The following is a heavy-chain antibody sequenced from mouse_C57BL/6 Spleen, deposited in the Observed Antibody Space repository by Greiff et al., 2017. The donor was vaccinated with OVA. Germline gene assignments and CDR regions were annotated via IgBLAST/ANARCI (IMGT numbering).Heavy chain of an antibody. CDR1: GFTFSDYY. V-gene: IGHV5-16*01. CDR3: ARVGVSDGNYDY. Sequence: EVKLVESEGGLVQPGSSMKLSCTASGFTFSDYYMAWVRQVPEKGLEWVANINYDGSSTYYLDSLKSRFIISSDNAKNILYLQMSSLKSEDTATYYCARVGVSDGNYDYWGQGTTLTVSS. J-gene: IGHJ2*01. D-gene: IGHD2-1*01. CDR2: INYDGSST.